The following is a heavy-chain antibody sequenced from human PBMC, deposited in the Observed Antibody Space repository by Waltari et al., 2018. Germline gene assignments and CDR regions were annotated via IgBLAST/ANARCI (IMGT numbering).Heavy chain of an antibody. CDR3: ARGAVPKLGEWFDP. D-gene: IGHD3-16*01. Sequence: QVQLQQWGAGLLKPSETLSLTCAVYGGSFSGYYWGWIRQPPGKGLEWIGEINHSGSTNYNPSLKSRVTISVDTSKNQFSLKLSSVTAADTAVYYCARGAVPKLGEWFDPWGQGTLVTVSS. CDR2: INHSGST. J-gene: IGHJ5*02. V-gene: IGHV4-34*01. CDR1: GGSFSGYY.